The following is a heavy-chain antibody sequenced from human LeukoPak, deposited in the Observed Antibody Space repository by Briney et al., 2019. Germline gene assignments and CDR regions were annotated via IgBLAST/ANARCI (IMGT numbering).Heavy chain of an antibody. CDR1: GFTFGSYS. CDR2: ISSSSSYI. Sequence: GGSLRLSCAASGFTFGSYSMNWVRQAPGKGLEWVSSISSSSSYIYYADSVKGRFTISRDNAKNSLYLQMNSLRAEDTAVYYCARGSGLSIAVAGRLDYWGQGTLVTVSS. D-gene: IGHD6-19*01. J-gene: IGHJ4*02. CDR3: ARGSGLSIAVAGRLDY. V-gene: IGHV3-21*01.